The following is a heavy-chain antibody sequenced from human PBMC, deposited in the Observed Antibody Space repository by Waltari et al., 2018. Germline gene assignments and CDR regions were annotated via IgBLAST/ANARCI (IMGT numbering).Heavy chain of an antibody. Sequence: EVQLVESGGGLVQPGGSLRLSCSGSGFTFTNHWISWVRKAPGKGPEWVASIKQDGSEKYYVDSMKGRFTISRDNAKNSLSLQMDSLRAEDTAVYFCARGVTTVEYWGQGTLVTVSS. CDR1: GFTFTNHW. CDR3: ARGVTTVEY. D-gene: IGHD2-21*02. V-gene: IGHV3-7*04. J-gene: IGHJ4*02. CDR2: IKQDGSEK.